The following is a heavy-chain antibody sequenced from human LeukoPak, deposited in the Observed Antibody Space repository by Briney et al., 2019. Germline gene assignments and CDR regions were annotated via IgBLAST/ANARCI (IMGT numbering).Heavy chain of an antibody. J-gene: IGHJ4*02. CDR2: ISGSAADT. D-gene: IGHD5-12*01. V-gene: IGHV3-23*01. Sequence: GGSLRLSCAASGFTFSSYAMSWVRQAPGRGLEWVSAISGSAADTYYTDSVKGRFTVSRDNSKNTLFLQMNSLRAEDTAVYYCAKDGGGYTLAGYYFDYWGQGTLVTVSS. CDR1: GFTFSSYA. CDR3: AKDGGGYTLAGYYFDY.